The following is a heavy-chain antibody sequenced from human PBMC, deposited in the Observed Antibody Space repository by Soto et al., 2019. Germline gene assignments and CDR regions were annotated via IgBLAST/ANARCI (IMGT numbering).Heavy chain of an antibody. CDR1: GDSISNSDDS. Sequence: QLQLQESGSGLVKPSQTLSLTCAVSGDSISNSDDSWSWIRQPPGKGLEWLGYIYHTGSTYYNPSLTSRVTIPVDRSKNQFSLRLTSVTAADTAVYYCARILLPDNWFDPWGQGTLVTVSS. D-gene: IGHD3-3*01. CDR2: IYHTGST. V-gene: IGHV4-30-2*01. J-gene: IGHJ5*02. CDR3: ARILLPDNWFDP.